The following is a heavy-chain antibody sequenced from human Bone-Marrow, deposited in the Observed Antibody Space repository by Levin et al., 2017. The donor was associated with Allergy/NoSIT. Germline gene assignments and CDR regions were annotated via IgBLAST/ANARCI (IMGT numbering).Heavy chain of an antibody. V-gene: IGHV4-59*01. D-gene: IGHD5-24*01. CDR1: GGSTIPYY. CDR2: FYYGGST. CDR3: AGGGDLATLRPPRYNWFDP. J-gene: IGHJ5*02. Sequence: SETLSLTCTVSGGSTIPYYWSWFGKPPGKGLGWIGYFYYGGSTRTTPSLQSRVTMSLDTSTNQISLKLNSVTPADTAVYYCAGGGDLATLRPPRYNWFDPWGQGSLVTVSS.